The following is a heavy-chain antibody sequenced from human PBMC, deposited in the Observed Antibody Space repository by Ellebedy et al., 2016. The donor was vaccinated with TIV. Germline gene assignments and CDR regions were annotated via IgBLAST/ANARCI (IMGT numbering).Heavy chain of an antibody. CDR3: AREGFIDSYSSPIYYFDN. D-gene: IGHD2-21*02. Sequence: SETLSLTCTVSGGSIGSSKFYWGWIRQPPGQGLEWIGSIFYSGSTYYNPSLERRVTISLDTSKNRFSLKLSSVTAADTAIYYCAREGFIDSYSSPIYYFDNWGQGTLVTVSS. CDR1: GGSIGSSKFY. CDR2: IFYSGST. V-gene: IGHV4-39*07. J-gene: IGHJ4*02.